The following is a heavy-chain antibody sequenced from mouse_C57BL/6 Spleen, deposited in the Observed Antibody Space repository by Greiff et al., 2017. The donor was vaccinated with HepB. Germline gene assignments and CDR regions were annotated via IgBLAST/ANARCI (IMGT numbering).Heavy chain of an antibody. CDR2: IHPSDSDT. D-gene: IGHD1-1*01. V-gene: IGHV1-74*01. J-gene: IGHJ1*03. CDR3: ALGFTTVVATDWYFDV. Sequence: VKQRPGQGLEWIGRIHPSDSDTNYNQKFKGKATLTVDKSSSTAYMQLSSLTSEDSAVYYCALGFTTVVATDWYFDVWGTGTTVTVSS.